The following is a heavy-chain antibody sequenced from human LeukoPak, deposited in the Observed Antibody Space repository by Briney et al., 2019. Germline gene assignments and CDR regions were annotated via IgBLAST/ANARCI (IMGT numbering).Heavy chain of an antibody. CDR1: GDSISTYH. CDR2: MQSNGNS. J-gene: IGHJ4*02. CDR3: ARDKQHSYGRYFDH. Sequence: SETLSLTCTVSGDSISTYHWNWIRKAPGKGLEWIGYMQSNGNSKYNPSLRSRVTIFIDTSKSQVALILSSVTAADTAVYYCARDKQHSYGRYFDHWGQGALVTVSS. D-gene: IGHD3-16*01. V-gene: IGHV4-59*01.